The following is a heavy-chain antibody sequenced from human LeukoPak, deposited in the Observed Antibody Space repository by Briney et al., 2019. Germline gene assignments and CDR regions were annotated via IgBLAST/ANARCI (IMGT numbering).Heavy chain of an antibody. CDR1: GFTFSNYS. D-gene: IGHD2-2*02. Sequence: GGSLRLSCTASGFTFSNYSMTWVRQAPGKGLEWVSSISGSDTSTYYADSVKGRFTISRDNSKNTLELQMDSLRAEDTAVYYCTKARSASSSSCYNYWGQGILVTVSS. J-gene: IGHJ4*02. V-gene: IGHV3-23*01. CDR2: ISGSDTST. CDR3: TKARSASSSSCYNY.